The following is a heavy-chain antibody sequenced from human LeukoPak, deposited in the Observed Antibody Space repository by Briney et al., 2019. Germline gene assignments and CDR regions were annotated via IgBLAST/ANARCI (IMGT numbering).Heavy chain of an antibody. CDR2: ITGSAANT. D-gene: IGHD1-26*01. Sequence: PGGSQRLSCAASGFTFSSYAMTWVRQPPGKGLEGVSSITGSAANTYYADSVKGRFTISRDNSKNTLYLQMNSLRAEDTAVYYCAKRYSGTSGLYNFDYWGQGTLVTVSS. CDR3: AKRYSGTSGLYNFDY. CDR1: GFTFSSYA. J-gene: IGHJ4*02. V-gene: IGHV3-23*01.